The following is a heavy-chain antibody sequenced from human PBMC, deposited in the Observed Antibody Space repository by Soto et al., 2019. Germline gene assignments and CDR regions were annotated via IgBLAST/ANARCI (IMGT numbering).Heavy chain of an antibody. D-gene: IGHD3-10*01. CDR2: ISSNGAGT. CDR1: GFTFSKYA. CDR3: ARTYGTGSLNWFDP. Sequence: GGSLRLSCAASGFTFSKYAMTWARQAPGKGLEWVSAISSNGAGTYYVDSVKGRFTISRDNAKNSLYLQMNSLRAEDTAVYYCARTYGTGSLNWFDPWGQGTLVTSPQ. V-gene: IGHV3-23*01. J-gene: IGHJ5*02.